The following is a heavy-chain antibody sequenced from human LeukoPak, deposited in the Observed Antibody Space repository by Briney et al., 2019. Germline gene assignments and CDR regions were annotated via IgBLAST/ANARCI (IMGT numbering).Heavy chain of an antibody. Sequence: SETLSLTCAVCGGSFSGYYWSWIRQPPGKGLEWIGEINHSGSTNYNPSLKSRVTISVDTSKNQFSLKLSSVTAADTAVYYCARGVYGSGSYRNWFDPWGHGTLVTVSS. D-gene: IGHD3-10*01. J-gene: IGHJ5*02. CDR1: GGSFSGYY. V-gene: IGHV4-34*01. CDR3: ARGVYGSGSYRNWFDP. CDR2: INHSGST.